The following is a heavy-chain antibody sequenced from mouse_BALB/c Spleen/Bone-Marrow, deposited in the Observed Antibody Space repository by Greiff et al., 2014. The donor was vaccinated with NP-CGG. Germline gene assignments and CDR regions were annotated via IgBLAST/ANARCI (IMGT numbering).Heavy chain of an antibody. Sequence: EVQVVESGPDLVKPSQSLSLTCTVTGYSITSYYSWHWIRQFPGNKLEWMGYIHYSGTTVYNPSLKSRISITRDTSNNQFFLQLNSVTTEDTATYYCARFAGTPYTMDYWGRGTSVTVSS. CDR1: GYSITSYYS. V-gene: IGHV3-1*02. CDR3: ARFAGTPYTMDY. CDR2: IHYSGTT. D-gene: IGHD4-1*01. J-gene: IGHJ4*01.